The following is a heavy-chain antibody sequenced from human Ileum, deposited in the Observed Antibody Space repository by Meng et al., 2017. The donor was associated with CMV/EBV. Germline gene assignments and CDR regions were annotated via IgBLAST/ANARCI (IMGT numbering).Heavy chain of an antibody. J-gene: IGHJ4*02. Sequence: GSLRLSCTVSGGSISSYYWSWIRQPPGKGLEWIGYIYYIGSTNYNPSLKSRVTISVDTSKNQFSLKLSSVTAADTAVYYCAREASVVGATAFDYWGQGTLVTVSS. CDR1: GGSISSYY. V-gene: IGHV4-59*01. CDR2: IYYIGST. CDR3: AREASVVGATAFDY. D-gene: IGHD1-26*01.